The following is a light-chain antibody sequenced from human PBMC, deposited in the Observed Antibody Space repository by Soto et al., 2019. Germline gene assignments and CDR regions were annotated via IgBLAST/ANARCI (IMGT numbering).Light chain of an antibody. CDR1: QSVSRY. V-gene: IGKV3-11*01. J-gene: IGKJ2*01. CDR2: DAS. Sequence: EIVLTQSPATLSLSPGEGATLSCRASQSVSRYLAWYQQKPGQAPRLLIYDASSRAIGTPARFSGSGYGTDFTLTISSLEPEDFSVYYCQQRSNWPPGYTFGQGTKLEIK. CDR3: QQRSNWPPGYT.